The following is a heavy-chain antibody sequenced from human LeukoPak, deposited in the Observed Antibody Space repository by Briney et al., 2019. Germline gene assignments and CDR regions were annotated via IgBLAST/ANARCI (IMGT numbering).Heavy chain of an antibody. CDR1: GFTFSTYA. D-gene: IGHD3-10*01. Sequence: AESLKLSCAASGFTFSTYAMHWVRQAPGKGLEWVAVINYDGSNEYYADSVKGRFTVSRDNSKSTLFLQMNSLRAEDASVYYCARGGGLSYDSGNYYNPYFDHWGQGTLVTVS. CDR3: ARGGGLSYDSGNYYNPYFDH. V-gene: IGHV3-30-3*01. J-gene: IGHJ4*02. CDR2: INYDGSNE.